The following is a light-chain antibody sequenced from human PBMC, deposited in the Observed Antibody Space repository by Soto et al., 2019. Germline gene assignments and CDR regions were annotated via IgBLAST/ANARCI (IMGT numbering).Light chain of an antibody. CDR1: QSVSSTY. CDR3: LQYGSSPRT. J-gene: IGKJ2*01. CDR2: GVS. Sequence: EIVLTQSPGTLSLSPGERATLSCRASQSVSSTYLAWYQQKPGQAPRLLMYGVSSRATGIPDRFSGSGSGTDFTLTISRLEPEDFAVYYCLQYGSSPRTFGQGTKLEIK. V-gene: IGKV3-20*01.